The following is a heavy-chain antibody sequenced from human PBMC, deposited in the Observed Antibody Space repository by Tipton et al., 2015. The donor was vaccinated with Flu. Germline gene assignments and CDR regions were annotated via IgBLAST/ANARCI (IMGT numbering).Heavy chain of an antibody. Sequence: TLSLTCTVSGDSITSGNYYWTWIRQSAGKGLEWIGRVSSSGSTRYNPSLKGRATISLDMSRNQFSLKLISVTAADTAVYYCTRGTIYYASRGFEYYRFGPGGQRSLVSVSS. V-gene: IGHV4-61*02. CDR2: VSSSGST. CDR3: TRGTIYYASRGFEYYRFGP. J-gene: IGHJ5*02. CDR1: GDSITSGNYY. D-gene: IGHD3-22*01.